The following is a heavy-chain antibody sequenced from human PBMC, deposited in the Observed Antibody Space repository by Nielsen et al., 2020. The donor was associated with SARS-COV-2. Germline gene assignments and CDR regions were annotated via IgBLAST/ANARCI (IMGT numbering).Heavy chain of an antibody. J-gene: IGHJ4*02. CDR2: INHSGST. CDR3: ARSGELGYYFDY. D-gene: IGHD3-10*01. V-gene: IGHV4-34*01. Sequence: WIRQPPGKGLEWIGEINHSGSTNYNPSLKSRVTISVDTSKNQFSLKLSSVTAADTAVCYCARSGELGYYFDYWGQGTLVTVSS.